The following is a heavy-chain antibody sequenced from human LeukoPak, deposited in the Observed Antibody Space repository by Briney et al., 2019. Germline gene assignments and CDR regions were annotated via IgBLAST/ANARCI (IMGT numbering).Heavy chain of an antibody. D-gene: IGHD3-22*01. J-gene: IGHJ4*02. V-gene: IGHV1-24*01. Sequence: ASVKVSCKVSGYTLTELSMHWVRQAPGKGLEWMGGFNPEDGETIYAQKFQGRVTMTEDTSTDTAYMELSSLRSEDTAVYYCATDLPPHYDSSGYLFDYWGQGTLVTVSS. CDR1: GYTLTELS. CDR2: FNPEDGET. CDR3: ATDLPPHYDSSGYLFDY.